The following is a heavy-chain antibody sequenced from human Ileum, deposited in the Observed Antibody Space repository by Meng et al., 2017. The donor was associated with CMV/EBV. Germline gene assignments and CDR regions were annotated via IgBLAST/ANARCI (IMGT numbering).Heavy chain of an antibody. V-gene: IGHV4-34*01. CDR2: INHHETN. J-gene: IGHJ4*02. D-gene: IGHD3-16*01. CDR1: DGSLKDNS. Sequence: SEPLSLPCAVYDGSLKDNSWSWIRQPPGKGLEWMGEINHHETNNFNPSLRRRVTRSVDRTKNKVSLNLNPVTAADTAVYYCAKGGGFLRGSFVHFDTWGQGTQVTVSS. CDR3: AKGGGFLRGSFVHFDT.